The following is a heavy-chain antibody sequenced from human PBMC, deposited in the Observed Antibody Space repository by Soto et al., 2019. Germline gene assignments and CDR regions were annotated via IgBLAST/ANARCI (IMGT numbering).Heavy chain of an antibody. J-gene: IGHJ3*02. Sequence: GGSLRLSCAASGFTFSSYWMSWVRQAPGKGLEWVANIKQDGSGKYYADSVKGRFTISRDNAKNSLYLQMNRLGAEDTAVYYGARYCSGGSCYSSHDSFDIWGQGTMVTVSS. CDR1: GFTFSSYW. D-gene: IGHD2-15*01. CDR3: ARYCSGGSCYSSHDSFDI. V-gene: IGHV3-7*01. CDR2: IKQDGSGK.